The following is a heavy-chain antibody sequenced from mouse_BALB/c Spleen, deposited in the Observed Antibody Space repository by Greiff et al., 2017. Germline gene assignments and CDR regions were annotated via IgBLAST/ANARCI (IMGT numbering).Heavy chain of an antibody. J-gene: IGHJ1*01. D-gene: IGHD1-1*01. CDR2: INSNGGST. CDR3: ARPITTVVEDWYFDV. Sequence: EVQGVESGGGLVKLGGSLKLSCAASGFTFSSYYMSWVRQTPEKRLELVAAINSNGGSTYYPDTVKGRFTISRDNAKNTLYLQMSSLKSEDTALYYCARPITTVVEDWYFDVWGAGTTVTVSS. CDR1: GFTFSSYY. V-gene: IGHV5-6-2*01.